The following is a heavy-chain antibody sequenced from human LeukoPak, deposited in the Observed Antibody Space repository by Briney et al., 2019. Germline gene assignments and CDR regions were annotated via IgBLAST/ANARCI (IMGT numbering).Heavy chain of an antibody. Sequence: SETLSLTCSVSGGSISNYSWSWVRQPPGKGLECIGFIYYSETTNYNPSFKSRVTISVDTSKNQFSLKLNSVTAADTAVYYCARFPGGAEYRHYYYMDVWGKGTTVTVSS. CDR3: ARFPGGAEYRHYYYMDV. D-gene: IGHD1-14*01. CDR2: IYYSETT. CDR1: GGSISNYS. V-gene: IGHV4-59*01. J-gene: IGHJ6*03.